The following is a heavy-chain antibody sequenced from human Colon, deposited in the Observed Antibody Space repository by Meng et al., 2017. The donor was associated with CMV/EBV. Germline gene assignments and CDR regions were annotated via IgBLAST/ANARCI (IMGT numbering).Heavy chain of an antibody. CDR1: GFTFDSYA. V-gene: IGHV3-30*02. J-gene: IGHJ6*02. Sequence: GGSLRLSCSPSGFTFDSYAMHWVRQAPGKGLEWVAFIAYDGSKTLHADSVKGRFTISRDKSNNTLYLQMNSLRPDDTAVYYCAKEFPSLKLVPYHYYAMDVWGQGTTVTVSS. CDR3: AKEFPSLKLVPYHYYAMDV. CDR2: IAYDGSKT. D-gene: IGHD3-9*01.